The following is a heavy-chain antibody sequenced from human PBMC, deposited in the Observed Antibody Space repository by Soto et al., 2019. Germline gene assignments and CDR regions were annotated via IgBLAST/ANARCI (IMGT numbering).Heavy chain of an antibody. Sequence: GGSVKVSCKASGYTFTSYCISWVRQAPVQGFEWMGWISAYNGNTNYAQKLQGRVTMTTDTSTSTAYMELRSLRSDDTAVYYCARTITMIVVVESAPPNWFDPWGQGTLVTVSS. CDR3: ARTITMIVVVESAPPNWFDP. CDR2: ISAYNGNT. V-gene: IGHV1-18*01. J-gene: IGHJ5*02. CDR1: GYTFTSYC. D-gene: IGHD3-22*01.